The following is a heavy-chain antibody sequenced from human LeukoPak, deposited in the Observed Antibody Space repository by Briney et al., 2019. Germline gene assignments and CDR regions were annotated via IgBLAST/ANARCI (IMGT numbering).Heavy chain of an antibody. CDR1: GGSISSYY. J-gene: IGHJ2*01. Sequence: SETLSLTCTVSGGSISSYYWSWIRQPPGKGLEWIGYIYYSGSTNYNPSLKSRVTISVDTSKNQFSLKLSSVTAADTAVYYCARYCSSTSCCRGVGWYFDLWGRGTLVTVSS. V-gene: IGHV4-59*01. D-gene: IGHD2-2*01. CDR2: IYYSGST. CDR3: ARYCSSTSCCRGVGWYFDL.